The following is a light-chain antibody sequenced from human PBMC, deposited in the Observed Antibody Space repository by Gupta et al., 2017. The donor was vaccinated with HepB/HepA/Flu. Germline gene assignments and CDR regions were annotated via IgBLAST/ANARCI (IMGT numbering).Light chain of an antibody. Sequence: DIQITHSPSSLSASVGDRVTITCRASQSISIYLNWYQQKPGKAPKLLIYAVSNLQSGVPSRFSGSGSGTDFTLTISSLQPEDFATYYCQQSYTTPPTFGGGTNVEIK. CDR2: AVS. CDR1: QSISIY. V-gene: IGKV1-39*01. J-gene: IGKJ4*01. CDR3: QQSYTTPPT.